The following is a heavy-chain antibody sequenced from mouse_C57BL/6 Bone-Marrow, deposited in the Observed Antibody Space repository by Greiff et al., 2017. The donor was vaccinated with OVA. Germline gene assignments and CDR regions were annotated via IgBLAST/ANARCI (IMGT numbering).Heavy chain of an antibody. J-gene: IGHJ3*01. CDR1: GYTFTSYW. Sequence: VQLQQSGAELVRPGPSVKMSCKASGYTFTSYWITWVKQRPGQGLEWIGDIYPGSGSTNYNEKFKSKATLTVDTSSSTAYMQLSSLTSEDSAVYYCARDDYAWFAYWGQGTLVTVSA. CDR2: IYPGSGST. D-gene: IGHD2-4*01. V-gene: IGHV1-55*01. CDR3: ARDDYAWFAY.